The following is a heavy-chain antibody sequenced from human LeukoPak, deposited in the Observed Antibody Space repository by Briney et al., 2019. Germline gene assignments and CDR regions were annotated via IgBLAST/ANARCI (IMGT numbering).Heavy chain of an antibody. V-gene: IGHV5-51*01. CDR1: GYSFTNYW. CDR3: ARHPQLGGYCSVTNCLHWFDS. J-gene: IGHJ5*01. CDR2: IYPGDSDT. Sequence: GESLKISCKGFGYSFTNYWIGWVRQMPGKGLEWMGIIYPGDSDTRYSPSFQGQVTISADKPIRTAYLHWISLYASDTAMYYCARHPQLGGYCSVTNCLHWFDSGRQEPLVSVSS. D-gene: IGHD2-15*01.